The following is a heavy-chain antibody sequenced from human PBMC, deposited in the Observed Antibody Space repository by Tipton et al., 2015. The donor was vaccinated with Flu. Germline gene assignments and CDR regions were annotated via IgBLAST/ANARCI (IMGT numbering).Heavy chain of an antibody. V-gene: IGHV4-31*03. J-gene: IGHJ4*02. Sequence: TLSLTCTVSGGSISSGGYYWSWIRQHPGEGLEWIGYIYYSGSTYYNPSLKSRVTISIDTSKNQFSLKLISVTAADTAVYYCARALQNYFDYWGQGTLVTVS. CDR2: IYYSGST. CDR1: GGSISSGGYY. CDR3: ARALQNYFDY.